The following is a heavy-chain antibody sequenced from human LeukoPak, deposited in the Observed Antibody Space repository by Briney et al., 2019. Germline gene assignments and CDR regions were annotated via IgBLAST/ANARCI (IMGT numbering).Heavy chain of an antibody. Sequence: SVKVSCKASGGTFSSYATSWVRQAPGQGLEWMGGIIPIFGTANYAQKFQGRVTITADKSTSTAYMELSSLRSEDTAVYYCARGVSSSWYTFDYWGQGTLVTVSS. D-gene: IGHD6-13*01. J-gene: IGHJ4*02. V-gene: IGHV1-69*06. CDR3: ARGVSSSWYTFDY. CDR2: IIPIFGTA. CDR1: GGTFSSYA.